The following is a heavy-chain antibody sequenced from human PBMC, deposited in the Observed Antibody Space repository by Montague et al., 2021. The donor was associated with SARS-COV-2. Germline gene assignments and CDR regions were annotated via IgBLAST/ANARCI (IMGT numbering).Heavy chain of an antibody. CDR2: IYTGGTT. J-gene: IGHJ2*01. D-gene: IGHD6-13*01. CDR1: SGSIRSGSYY. V-gene: IGHV4-61*02. CDR3: ARDAGGAAAGKGRYFDL. Sequence: TLSLTCSVSSGSIRSGSYYWTWIRQPAGKGLEWIGRIYTGGTTHYNPSLKSQVTISLDTSKNQFSLNLNSVTAADTAVYFCARDAGGAAAGKGRYFDLWGRGTLVTVSS.